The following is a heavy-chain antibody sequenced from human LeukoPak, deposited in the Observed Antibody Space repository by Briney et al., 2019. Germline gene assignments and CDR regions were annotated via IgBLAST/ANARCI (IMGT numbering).Heavy chain of an antibody. Sequence: GGSLRLSCAASGFTFNSYAMSWVRQAPWERLQWVSGISDSGGNTYYADSVRGRFTISRDNSKNTLYLQMSSLRAEDTAVYYCARHRSSWLIDYWGQGTLVTVSS. CDR1: GFTFNSYA. D-gene: IGHD6-6*01. V-gene: IGHV3-23*01. CDR2: ISDSGGNT. J-gene: IGHJ4*02. CDR3: ARHRSSWLIDY.